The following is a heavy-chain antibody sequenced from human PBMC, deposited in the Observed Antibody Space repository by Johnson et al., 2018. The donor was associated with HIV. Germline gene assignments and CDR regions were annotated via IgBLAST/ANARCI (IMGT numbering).Heavy chain of an antibody. CDR3: ARDPSPSSYRAFDI. J-gene: IGHJ3*02. CDR2: IKQDGSEK. Sequence: VQLVESGGGLVQPGGSLRLSCAASGFTFSSYWMSWVRQAPGKGLEWVANIKQDGSEKYYVDSVKGRFTISRDNAKNSLYLQMNSLRAEDTAVYHCARDPSPSSYRAFDIWGQGTMVTVSS. V-gene: IGHV3-7*01. D-gene: IGHD5-12*01. CDR1: GFTFSSYW.